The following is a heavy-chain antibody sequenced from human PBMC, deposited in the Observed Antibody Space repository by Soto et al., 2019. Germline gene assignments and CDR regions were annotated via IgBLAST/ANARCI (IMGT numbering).Heavy chain of an antibody. CDR2: IGTAGDT. J-gene: IGHJ6*02. Sequence: EVQLVESGGGLVQPGGSLRLSCAASGFIFSKYDMHWVRQATGKGLEWVSAIGTAGDTYYPGSVKGRFTTSRKNAKNSWYLQMNSLRAGDTAVYYCARGNSSSGFFYYGMDVWGRGTTVTVSS. CDR3: ARGNSSSGFFYYGMDV. D-gene: IGHD6-6*01. CDR1: GFIFSKYD. V-gene: IGHV3-13*01.